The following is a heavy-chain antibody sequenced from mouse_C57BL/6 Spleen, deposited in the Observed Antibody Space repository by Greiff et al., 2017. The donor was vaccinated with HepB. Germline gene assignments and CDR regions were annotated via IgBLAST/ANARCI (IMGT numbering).Heavy chain of an antibody. CDR2: INPNNGGT. J-gene: IGHJ4*01. V-gene: IGHV1-26*01. Sequence: EVQLQQSGPELVKPGASVKISCKASGYTFTDYYMNWVKQSHGKSLEWIGDINPNNGGTSYNQKFKGKATLTVDKSSSTAYMELRSLTSEDSAVYYCARQDSSGYHAMDYWGQGTSVTVSS. D-gene: IGHD3-2*02. CDR1: GYTFTDYY. CDR3: ARQDSSGYHAMDY.